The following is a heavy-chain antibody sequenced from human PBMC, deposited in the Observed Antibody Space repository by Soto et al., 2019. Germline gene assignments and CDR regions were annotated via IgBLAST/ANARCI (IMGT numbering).Heavy chain of an antibody. CDR2: ISSSSSTI. Sequence: EVQLVESGGGLVQPGGSLRLSCAASGFTFSSYSMNWVRQAPGKGLEWVSYISSSSSTIYYADSVKGRFTISRDNAKNSLHLQMNSLRAEDTAVYYCARSKRSRIAVAGPDFDYWGQGTLVTVSS. CDR1: GFTFSSYS. D-gene: IGHD6-19*01. J-gene: IGHJ4*02. V-gene: IGHV3-48*01. CDR3: ARSKRSRIAVAGPDFDY.